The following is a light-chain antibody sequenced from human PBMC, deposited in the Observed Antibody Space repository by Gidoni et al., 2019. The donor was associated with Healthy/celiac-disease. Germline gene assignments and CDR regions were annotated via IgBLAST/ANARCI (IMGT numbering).Light chain of an antibody. CDR2: GAS. V-gene: IGKV4-1*01. J-gene: IGKJ1*01. Sequence: DIVMNQSPDSLAVSLGERATINCKSSQSVLYSSNNKNYLAWYQQKQGQTPKLLIYGASTRESGVPDRFSGSGSGTDFTLTISSLQAEDVAVYYCQQYYSTPRTFGQGTKVEIK. CDR1: QSVLYSSNNKNY. CDR3: QQYYSTPRT.